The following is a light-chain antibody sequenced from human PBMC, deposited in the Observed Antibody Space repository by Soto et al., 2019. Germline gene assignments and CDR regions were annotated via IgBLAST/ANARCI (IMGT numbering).Light chain of an antibody. CDR2: GAS. Sequence: EIVLRQSPGTLSLSPGERATLSCRASQSVSSSYLAWYQQKPGQAPRLLIYGASSRATGIPDRFSGSGSGTDFTLTISRLEPEDFAVYYCQQYGSSPGFGPGTKVDIK. J-gene: IGKJ3*01. CDR1: QSVSSSY. V-gene: IGKV3-20*01. CDR3: QQYGSSPG.